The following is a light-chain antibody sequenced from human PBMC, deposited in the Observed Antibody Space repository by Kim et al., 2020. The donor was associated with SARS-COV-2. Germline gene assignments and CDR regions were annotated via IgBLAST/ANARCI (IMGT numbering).Light chain of an antibody. Sequence: ASVGDSVTITCQASQGIRNDLGWYQQKPGKAPKLLIYAASSLQSGVPSRFSGSGSGTDFTLTISSLQPEDFATYYCLQDYNYPHTFGQGTKLEI. CDR1: QGIRND. V-gene: IGKV1-6*01. J-gene: IGKJ2*01. CDR3: LQDYNYPHT. CDR2: AAS.